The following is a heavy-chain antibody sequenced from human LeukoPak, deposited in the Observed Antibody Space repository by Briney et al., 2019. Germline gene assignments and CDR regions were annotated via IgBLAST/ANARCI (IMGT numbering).Heavy chain of an antibody. CDR3: ARNYSRSPGGLKYLDY. J-gene: IGHJ4*02. V-gene: IGHV4-38-2*01. CDR1: GSSISDGYY. Sequence: PSETLSLTCAVSGSSISDGYYWAWIRQPPGKGLEWIGSIYHSGSRYESGSTYYNPSLKSRVTISADTSKNQFSLKLKFVTAADTAVYYCARNYSRSPGGLKYLDYWGQGSLVTVSS. CDR2: IYHSGSRYESGST. D-gene: IGHD6-6*01.